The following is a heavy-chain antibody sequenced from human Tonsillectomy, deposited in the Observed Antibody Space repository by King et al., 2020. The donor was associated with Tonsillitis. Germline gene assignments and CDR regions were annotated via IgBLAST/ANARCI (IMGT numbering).Heavy chain of an antibody. CDR2: IYYSGST. CDR1: GGSISSSSYY. Sequence: LQLQESGPGLVKPSETLSLTCTVSGGSISSSSYYWGWIRQPPGKGLEWIGSIYYSGSTYYNPSLKSRVTISVDTSKKQFSLKLSSVTAADTAVYYCARRWSSSWYRRLGGNAFDIWGQGTMVTVSS. J-gene: IGHJ3*02. D-gene: IGHD6-13*01. V-gene: IGHV4-39*07. CDR3: ARRWSSSWYRRLGGNAFDI.